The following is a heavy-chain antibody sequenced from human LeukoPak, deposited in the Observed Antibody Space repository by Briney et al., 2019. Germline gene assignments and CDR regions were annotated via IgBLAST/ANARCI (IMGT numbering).Heavy chain of an antibody. J-gene: IGHJ4*02. CDR1: GFTFSSYA. Sequence: GGSLRLSRSASGFTFSSYAMHWVRQAPGKGLEYVSGISGNGGSTYYADSMKGRFTTSRDNSKNTLFLQMSSLRVEDTAVYYCVKDSAALGYRSGGRCPHFDYWGQGTVVTVSS. CDR3: VKDSAALGYRSGGRCPHFDY. V-gene: IGHV3-64D*09. D-gene: IGHD2-15*01. CDR2: ISGNGGST.